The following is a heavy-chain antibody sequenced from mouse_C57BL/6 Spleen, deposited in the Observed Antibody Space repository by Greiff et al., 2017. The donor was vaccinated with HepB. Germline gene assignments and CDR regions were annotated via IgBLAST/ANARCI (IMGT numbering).Heavy chain of an antibody. V-gene: IGHV1-55*01. CDR2: IYPGSGST. CDR3: ARWAYGNHDGFAY. D-gene: IGHD2-1*01. J-gene: IGHJ3*01. Sequence: QVQLQQPGAELVKPGASVKMSCKASGYTFTSYWITWVKQRPGQGLEWIGDIYPGSGSTNYNEKFKSKATLTVDTSSSTAYMQLSSLTSEDSAVYYCARWAYGNHDGFAYWGQGTLVTVSA. CDR1: GYTFTSYW.